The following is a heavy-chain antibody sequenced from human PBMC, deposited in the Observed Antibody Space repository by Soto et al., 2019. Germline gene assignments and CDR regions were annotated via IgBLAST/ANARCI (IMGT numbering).Heavy chain of an antibody. J-gene: IGHJ4*02. CDR1: GFTFSSYA. D-gene: IGHD6-13*01. Sequence: EVQLLESGGGLVQPGGSLRLSCAASGFTFSSYAMSWVRQAPGKGLESVSAISGSGGSTYYADSVKGRFTISRDNSKNTLYRQMNSLRGDDTAVYYCAKENGYCSSWFEFDYWGQGTLVTVSS. CDR2: ISGSGGST. CDR3: AKENGYCSSWFEFDY. V-gene: IGHV3-23*01.